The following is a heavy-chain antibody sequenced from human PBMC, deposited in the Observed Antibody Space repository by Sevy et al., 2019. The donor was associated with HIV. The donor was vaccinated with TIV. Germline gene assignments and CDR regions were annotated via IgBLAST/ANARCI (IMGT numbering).Heavy chain of an antibody. Sequence: GGSLRLSCAASGFTFSSYWMSWVRQAPGKGLEWVANIKQDGSEKYYVDSVKGRFTISRDNAKNSLYLQMNSLRAEDTAVYYCARAADTAMVGPGAFDIWGLGTMVTVSS. CDR3: ARAADTAMVGPGAFDI. CDR1: GFTFSSYW. J-gene: IGHJ3*02. V-gene: IGHV3-7*03. D-gene: IGHD5-18*01. CDR2: IKQDGSEK.